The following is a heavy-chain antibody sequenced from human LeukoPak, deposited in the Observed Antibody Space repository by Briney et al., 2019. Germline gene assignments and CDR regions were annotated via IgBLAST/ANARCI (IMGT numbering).Heavy chain of an antibody. Sequence: GGSLRLSCAASGFTFDKFAMTWVRQAPGNGLEWVSVISSSGHTTYFADSVKGRFTISRDNSKNTLYLQMDSLRPDDPALYYWARATPALDYWGQGTLVTV. CDR1: GFTFDKFA. D-gene: IGHD2-15*01. J-gene: IGHJ4*02. CDR3: ARATPALDY. V-gene: IGHV3-23*01. CDR2: ISSSGHTT.